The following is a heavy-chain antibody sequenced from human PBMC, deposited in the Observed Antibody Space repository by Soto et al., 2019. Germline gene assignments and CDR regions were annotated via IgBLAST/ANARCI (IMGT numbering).Heavy chain of an antibody. Sequence: QLQLHESGPGLVKPSETLSLTCTVSGGYISSSSYYCGWIRQPPGKGLEWIGSIDYSGSTYYNPSLKSRVTISLDTSKNQFSLRLSSVTAAETVVYYCVRQPYCSSTSCYPFSIGFDTWGQGTLVTVSS. D-gene: IGHD2-2*01. CDR3: VRQPYCSSTSCYPFSIGFDT. V-gene: IGHV4-39*01. J-gene: IGHJ5*02. CDR1: GGYISSSSYY. CDR2: IDYSGST.